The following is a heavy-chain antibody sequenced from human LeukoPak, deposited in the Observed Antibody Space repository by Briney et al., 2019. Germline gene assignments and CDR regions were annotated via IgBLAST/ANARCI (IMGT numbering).Heavy chain of an antibody. CDR2: IYYSGST. CDR3: ASLAVAGTFDY. CDR1: GGSISSYY. D-gene: IGHD6-19*01. J-gene: IGHJ4*02. Sequence: PSETLSLTCTVSGGSISSYYWSWIRQPPGKGLEWIGYIYYSGSTNYNPSLKSRVTMSVDTSKNQFSLKLSSVTAADTAVYYCASLAVAGTFDYWGQGTLVTVSS. V-gene: IGHV4-59*01.